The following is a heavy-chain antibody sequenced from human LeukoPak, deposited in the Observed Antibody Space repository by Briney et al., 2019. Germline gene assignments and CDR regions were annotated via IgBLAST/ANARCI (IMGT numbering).Heavy chain of an antibody. D-gene: IGHD3-22*01. J-gene: IGHJ2*01. Sequence: ASVKVSCKASGYTFTGYYMHWVRQAPGQGLEWMGWINPNSGGTNYAQKFQGRVPMTRDTSISTAYMELSRLRSDDTAVYYCARVPYYYDSSGYSTWYFDLWGRGTLVTVSS. CDR2: INPNSGGT. CDR3: ARVPYYYDSSGYSTWYFDL. V-gene: IGHV1-2*02. CDR1: GYTFTGYY.